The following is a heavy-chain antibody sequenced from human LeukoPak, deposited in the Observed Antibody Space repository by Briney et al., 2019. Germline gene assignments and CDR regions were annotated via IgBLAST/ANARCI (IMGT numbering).Heavy chain of an antibody. Sequence: SETLSLTCTVSGGSISSYYWSWIRQPPRKGLEWIGYIYYSGSTNYNPSLKSRVTISVDTSKNQFSLKLNSLTTADTAVYYCTRGAGWLIDYWGQGILVTVSS. CDR3: TRGAGWLIDY. J-gene: IGHJ4*02. CDR1: GGSISSYY. CDR2: IYYSGST. V-gene: IGHV4-59*01. D-gene: IGHD3-16*01.